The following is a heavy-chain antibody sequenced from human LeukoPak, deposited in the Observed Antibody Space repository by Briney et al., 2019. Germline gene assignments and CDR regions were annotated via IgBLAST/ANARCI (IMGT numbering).Heavy chain of an antibody. CDR3: ARDAYYDSSGYYYNY. D-gene: IGHD3-22*01. V-gene: IGHV3-11*01. Sequence: PGGSLRLSCAASGFTFSDDYMSWIRQAPGKGLEWVSYISSSGSTIYYADSVKGRFTISRDNAKNSLYLQMNSLRAEDTAVYYCARDAYYDSSGYYYNYWGQGTLVTVSS. CDR2: ISSSGSTI. CDR1: GFTFSDDY. J-gene: IGHJ4*02.